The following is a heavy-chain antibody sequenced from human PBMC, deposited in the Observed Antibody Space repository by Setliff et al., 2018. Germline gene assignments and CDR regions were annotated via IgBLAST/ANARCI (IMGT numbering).Heavy chain of an antibody. Sequence: KSSETLSLTCKVSGDSMNSGVYYWAWIRQPPGKGLEWIGRIYSGGTTYYNSSLKSRVTISVDTSKSQFSLRLNSVTAADTAVYYCARTGTYRYFDYWGRGTLVTAPQ. CDR1: GDSMNSGVYY. CDR2: IYSGGTT. CDR3: ARTGTYRYFDY. V-gene: IGHV4-39*01. J-gene: IGHJ4*02. D-gene: IGHD1-1*01.